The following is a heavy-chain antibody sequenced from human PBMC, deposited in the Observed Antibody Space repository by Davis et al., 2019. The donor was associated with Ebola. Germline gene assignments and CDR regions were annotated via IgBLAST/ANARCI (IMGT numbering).Heavy chain of an antibody. D-gene: IGHD6-19*01. Sequence: GESLKISCASSGFTFSSYLLHWVRQAPGKGLELVSALSGSGGSTYYADSVKGRFTISRDNSKNTLYLQMNSLRAEDTAVYYCAKGPSIAVAGTDYWGQGTLVTVSS. V-gene: IGHV3-23*01. CDR3: AKGPSIAVAGTDY. CDR2: LSGSGGST. J-gene: IGHJ4*02. CDR1: GFTFSSYL.